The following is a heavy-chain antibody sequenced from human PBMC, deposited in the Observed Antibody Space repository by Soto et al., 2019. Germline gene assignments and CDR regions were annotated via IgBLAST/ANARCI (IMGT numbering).Heavy chain of an antibody. V-gene: IGHV4-39*01. CDR2: MFYSGLT. D-gene: IGHD2-15*01. J-gene: IGHJ6*02. CDR1: GYSVTSSDYY. CDR3: APLSVSLSGPYGIHV. Sequence: SETLSLTCSVSGYSVTSSDYYWAWIRQPPGKGLEWIGSMFYSGLTYYNPSLKSRVTLSVDTSKNQFSVRLNSATAADTAVYYCAPLSVSLSGPYGIHVWGQGTTVTVSS.